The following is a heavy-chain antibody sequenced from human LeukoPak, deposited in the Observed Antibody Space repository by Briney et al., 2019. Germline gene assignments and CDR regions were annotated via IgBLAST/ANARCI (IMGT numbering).Heavy chain of an antibody. J-gene: IGHJ4*02. CDR3: ARRVAYNYAFDF. V-gene: IGHV5-51*01. Sequence: GESLKISCKGSGYSFTSYWIAWVRQMPGKGLEWMGIIYPGDSDTTYSPSFQGQVTISADKSISTAYLQWNSLKASDTAMYYCARRVAYNYAFDFWGQGTLVTVSS. CDR2: IYPGDSDT. D-gene: IGHD5-18*01. CDR1: GYSFTSYW.